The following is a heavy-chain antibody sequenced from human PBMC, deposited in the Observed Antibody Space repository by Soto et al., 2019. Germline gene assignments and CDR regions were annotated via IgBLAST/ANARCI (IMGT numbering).Heavy chain of an antibody. CDR2: IIPIFGTA. Sequence: QVQLVQSGAEVKKPGSSVKVSCKASGGTFRSYAISWVRQAPGQGLEWMGGIIPIFGTANYAQKFQGRVTITADESTSTAYMELSSLRSEDTAVYYCARGETGTTLTFYYYYYGMDVWGQGTTVTVSS. D-gene: IGHD1-7*01. CDR1: GGTFRSYA. J-gene: IGHJ6*02. V-gene: IGHV1-69*01. CDR3: ARGETGTTLTFYYYYYGMDV.